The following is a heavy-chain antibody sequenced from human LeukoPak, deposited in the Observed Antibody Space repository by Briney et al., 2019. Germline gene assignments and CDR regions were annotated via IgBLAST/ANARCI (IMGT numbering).Heavy chain of an antibody. Sequence: GASLRISCKGSGSSFTSYWITWVRQMPGKGLEWMGRIDPSDSYTDYSPSFQGHVTISADKSISTAYLQWRSLKASDTAMYYCTSSPGDFDYWGQGTLVTVSS. V-gene: IGHV5-10-1*01. J-gene: IGHJ4*02. CDR1: GSSFTSYW. CDR2: IDPSDSYT. CDR3: TSSPGDFDY. D-gene: IGHD7-27*01.